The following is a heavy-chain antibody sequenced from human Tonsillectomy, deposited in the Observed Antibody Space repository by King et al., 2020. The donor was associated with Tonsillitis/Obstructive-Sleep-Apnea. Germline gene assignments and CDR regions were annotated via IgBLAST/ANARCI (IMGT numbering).Heavy chain of an antibody. CDR2: INPSGGST. J-gene: IGHJ4*02. Sequence: VQSGAEVKKPGASVKVSCKASGYTFTSYYMHWVRQAPGQGLEWMGIINPSGGSTSYAQKFQGRVTMTRDTSTSTVYMELSSLRSEDTAVYYCARDTNGAARPGRYFDYWGQGTLVTVSS. D-gene: IGHD6-6*01. CDR1: GYTFTSYY. V-gene: IGHV1-46*01. CDR3: ARDTNGAARPGRYFDY.